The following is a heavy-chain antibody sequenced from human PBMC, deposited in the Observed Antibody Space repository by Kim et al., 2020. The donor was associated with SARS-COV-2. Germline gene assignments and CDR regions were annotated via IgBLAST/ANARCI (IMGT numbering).Heavy chain of an antibody. CDR1: GFTFSTYG. CDR2: IWYDGSNE. V-gene: IGHV3-33*06. CDR3: AKPYCSGGSCINYYYGLDV. Sequence: GGSLRLSCVASGFTFSTYGMHWVRQAPGKGLEWVTLIWYDGSNEYYADSVKGRFTISRDNSKNTLYLQMNSLRVEDTAVYYCAKPYCSGGSCINYYYGLDVGGQGTTVTVSS. D-gene: IGHD2-15*01. J-gene: IGHJ6*02.